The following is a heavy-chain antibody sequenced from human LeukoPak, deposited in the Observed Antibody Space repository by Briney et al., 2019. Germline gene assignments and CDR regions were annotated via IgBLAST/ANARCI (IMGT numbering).Heavy chain of an antibody. CDR1: GFSFSNSW. CDR3: SWSLNY. V-gene: IGHV3-7*01. Sequence: GGSLRLSCAASGFSFSNSWMDWVRQAPGKGLEWVASIKGDGSDKDYVDSVKGRFTISRDNAKNLLYLQMNSLRAEDTAVYFCSWSLNYWGLGTLVTVSS. D-gene: IGHD1-26*01. CDR2: IKGDGSDK. J-gene: IGHJ4*02.